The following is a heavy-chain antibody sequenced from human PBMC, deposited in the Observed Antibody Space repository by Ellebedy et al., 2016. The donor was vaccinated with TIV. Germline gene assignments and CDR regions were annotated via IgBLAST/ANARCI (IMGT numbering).Heavy chain of an antibody. CDR1: GFTFSSYW. J-gene: IGHJ5*02. Sequence: GESLKISXAASGFTFSSYWMSWVRQAPGKGLEWVANIKQDGSEKYYVDSVKGRFTISRDNAKNSLYLQMNSLRAEDTAVYYCAKAIYGSGSSPFFDPWGQGTLVTVSS. CDR3: AKAIYGSGSSPFFDP. CDR2: IKQDGSEK. D-gene: IGHD3-10*01. V-gene: IGHV3-7*03.